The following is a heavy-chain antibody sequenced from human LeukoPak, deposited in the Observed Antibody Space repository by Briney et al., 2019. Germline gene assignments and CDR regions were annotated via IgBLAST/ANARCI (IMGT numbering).Heavy chain of an antibody. V-gene: IGHV3-21*01. D-gene: IGHD1-14*01. Sequence: GGSLRLSCAASGFTFSSCGFNWVRQAPGKGLEWVSSIGPTGTDRYYADSVRGRFTISRDNAKNSMYLQMDSLRDEDTAVYYCATETIGRHYDYWGQGTLLTASS. CDR3: ATETIGRHYDY. CDR1: GFTFSSCG. CDR2: IGPTGTDR. J-gene: IGHJ4*02.